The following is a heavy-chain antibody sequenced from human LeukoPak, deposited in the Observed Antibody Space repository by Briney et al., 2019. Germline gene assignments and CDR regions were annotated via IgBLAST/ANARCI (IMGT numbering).Heavy chain of an antibody. V-gene: IGHV3-20*04. J-gene: IGHJ4*02. CDR1: GFTLDDYG. CDR3: ARGGIWYPDY. Sequence: PGGSLRLSCADPGFTLDDYGMRWVRHAPGEGLGWVSRINWNGGDTRYADSVKGRFTISRDNAKNSLYLQMNSLRGEDTAFYYCARGGIWYPDYWGQGTLVTVSS. D-gene: IGHD2/OR15-2a*01. CDR2: INWNGGDT.